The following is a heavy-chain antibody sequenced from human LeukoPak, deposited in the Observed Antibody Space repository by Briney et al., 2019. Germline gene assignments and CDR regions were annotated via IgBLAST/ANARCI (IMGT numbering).Heavy chain of an antibody. CDR3: AREEALGSGSFDY. Sequence: SETLSLTCTVSGGSISSYYWTWIRQPPGKGLEWIGYIYYSGSTNYNPSLKSRVTISVDTSKNQFSLKLGSVTAADTAVYYCAREEALGSGSFDYWGQGTLVTVSS. CDR2: IYYSGST. D-gene: IGHD1-26*01. V-gene: IGHV4-59*01. CDR1: GGSISSYY. J-gene: IGHJ4*02.